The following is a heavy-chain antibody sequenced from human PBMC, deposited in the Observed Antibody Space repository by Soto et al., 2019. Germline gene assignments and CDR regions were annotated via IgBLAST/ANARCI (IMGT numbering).Heavy chain of an antibody. D-gene: IGHD4-17*01. CDR3: ARDLVSGDYAAINWFDP. CDR2: IYYSGST. J-gene: IGHJ5*02. CDR1: GGSISSYY. V-gene: IGHV4-59*01. Sequence: SETLSLTCTVSGGSISSYYWSWIRQPPGKGLEWIGYIYYSGSTNYNPSLKSRVTISVDTSKNQFSLKLSSVTAADTAVYYCARDLVSGDYAAINWFDPWGQGALVTVSS.